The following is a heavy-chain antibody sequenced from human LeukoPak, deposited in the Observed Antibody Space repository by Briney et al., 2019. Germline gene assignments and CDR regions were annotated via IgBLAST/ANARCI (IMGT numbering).Heavy chain of an antibody. CDR1: GGSISSYY. D-gene: IGHD6-6*01. CDR3: AREAYSSSPFGY. J-gene: IGHJ4*02. CDR2: IYYSGST. V-gene: IGHV4-59*01. Sequence: PSETLSLTCTVSGGSISSYYWSWIRQPPGKGLEWIGYIYYSGSTNYNPSLKSRVTISVDTSKNQFSLKLSSVTAADTAVYYCAREAYSSSPFGYWGPGTLVTVSS.